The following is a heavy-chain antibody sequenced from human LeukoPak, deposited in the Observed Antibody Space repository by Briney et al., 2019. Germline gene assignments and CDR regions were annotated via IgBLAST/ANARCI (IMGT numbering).Heavy chain of an antibody. J-gene: IGHJ4*02. CDR1: GFTFSSYG. CDR3: AKGRTIVVVPAVPFDY. CDR2: IRYDGSNK. Sequence: GSLRLSCSASGFTFSSYGMHWVRQAPGKGLGGVAFIRYDGSNKYYADTVKGRFTISRDNSKNTLYLQMNSLRAEDTAVYYCAKGRTIVVVPAVPFDYWGQGTLVTVSS. D-gene: IGHD2-2*01. V-gene: IGHV3-30*02.